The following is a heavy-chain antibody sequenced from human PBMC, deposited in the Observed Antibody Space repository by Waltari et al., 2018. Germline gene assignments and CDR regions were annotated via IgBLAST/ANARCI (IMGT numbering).Heavy chain of an antibody. V-gene: IGHV3-9*02. Sequence: EVQLVESGGGSVEPGRSLRLSCVDSEFATMDYAMHWIRQVPGEGFEWVSGSFGNGGKIDYLDSVRGRFTISRDKAKHSLFLQMNSLRPEDTALYYCVKDTSPGGLEQWGQGTLVTVSS. D-gene: IGHD3-16*01. J-gene: IGHJ4*02. CDR3: VKDTSPGGLEQ. CDR1: EFATMDYA. CDR2: SFGNGGKI.